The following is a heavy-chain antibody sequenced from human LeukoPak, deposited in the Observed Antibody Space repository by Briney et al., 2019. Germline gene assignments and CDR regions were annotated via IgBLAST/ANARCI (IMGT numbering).Heavy chain of an antibody. J-gene: IGHJ5*02. CDR2: IYYSGST. CDR1: GGSFSGYY. Sequence: SETLSLTCAVYGGSFSGYYWSWIRQPPGKGLEWIGYIYYSGSTNYNPSLKSRVTISVDTSKNQFSLKLSSVTAADTAVYYCARLDGVYYYDSSGYNPNWFDPWGQGTLVTVSS. V-gene: IGHV4-59*08. CDR3: ARLDGVYYYDSSGYNPNWFDP. D-gene: IGHD3-22*01.